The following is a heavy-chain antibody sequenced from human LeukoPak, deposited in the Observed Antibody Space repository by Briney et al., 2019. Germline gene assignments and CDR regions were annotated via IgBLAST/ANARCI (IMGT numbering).Heavy chain of an antibody. CDR1: GFTFDDYA. D-gene: IGHD6-13*01. CDR2: ISCDRGSL. CDR3: ARDTSPRIAAIYYDAFDI. Sequence: PGRYLRLYCAASGFTFDDYAWHRLRHAPGNGLKWVFVISCDRGSLGYAVYVRVTFTTSRDNAKNSLYLEMSSLRCEDTAVYYCARDTSPRIAAIYYDAFDIWGQGTMVTVSS. J-gene: IGHJ3*02. V-gene: IGHV3-9*01.